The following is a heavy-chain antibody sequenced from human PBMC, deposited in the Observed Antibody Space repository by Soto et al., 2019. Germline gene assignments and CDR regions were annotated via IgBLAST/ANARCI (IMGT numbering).Heavy chain of an antibody. CDR3: ARRGDFVY. CDR1: GYTFTIYG. Sequence: QVQLVQSGAEVRKPGASVKVSCKASGYTFTIYGISWMRHAPGQGIEWMGWISASNGNTNHAQKLRGRVSLTTDRSTNTDYIELRSLRSDETAVSYCARRGDFVYWSQGTLVTVST. CDR2: ISASNGNT. V-gene: IGHV1-18*01. J-gene: IGHJ4*02.